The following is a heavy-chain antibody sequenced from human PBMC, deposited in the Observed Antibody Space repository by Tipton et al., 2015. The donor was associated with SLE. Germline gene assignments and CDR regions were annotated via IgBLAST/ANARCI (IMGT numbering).Heavy chain of an antibody. Sequence: TLSLTCTVSGGSISSGSYYWSWIRQPAGKGLEWIGRIYTSGSTNYNPSLKSRVTISVDTSKNQFSLKPSSVTAADTAVHYCARGFLEWLFDDAFDIWGQGTMVTVSS. J-gene: IGHJ3*02. CDR1: GGSISSGSYY. CDR3: ARGFLEWLFDDAFDI. V-gene: IGHV4-61*02. CDR2: IYTSGST. D-gene: IGHD3-3*01.